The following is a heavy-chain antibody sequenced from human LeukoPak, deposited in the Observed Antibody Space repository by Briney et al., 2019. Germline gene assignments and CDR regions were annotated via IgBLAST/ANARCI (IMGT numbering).Heavy chain of an antibody. CDR1: GFAFSSYA. CDR3: AKDRGHCTNGVCHNYYYMDV. CDR2: ISGSGNRR. V-gene: IGHV3-23*01. Sequence: GGSLRLSCAASGFAFSSYAMRWVRQAPGKGLEWVSSISGSGNRRDSADSVKGRFTISRDNSKNTLYLEMYSLRAEDTAVYYCAKDRGHCTNGVCHNYYYMDVWGKGTTVTVSS. D-gene: IGHD2-8*01. J-gene: IGHJ6*03.